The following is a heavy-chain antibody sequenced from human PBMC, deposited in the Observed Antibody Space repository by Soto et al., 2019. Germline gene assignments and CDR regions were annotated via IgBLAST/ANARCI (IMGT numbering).Heavy chain of an antibody. V-gene: IGHV1-69*01. D-gene: IGHD6-13*01. CDR3: ARGYSSTGYPGWYFAL. CDR2: ILPIFGTA. Sequence: QVQLVQSGAEVKKPGSSVTVSCKASGGTFSSYAISWVRQAPGQGLEWMGGILPIFGTANYAQKFHGRVTITADESTSKAYMELSSLRSEDTAVYYCARGYSSTGYPGWYFALWGRGTLVTVSS. CDR1: GGTFSSYA. J-gene: IGHJ2*01.